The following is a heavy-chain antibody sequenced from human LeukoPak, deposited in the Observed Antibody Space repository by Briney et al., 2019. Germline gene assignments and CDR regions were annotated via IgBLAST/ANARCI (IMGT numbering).Heavy chain of an antibody. CDR3: ARDPTGYYYYYYMDV. CDR1: GFTFSSYS. V-gene: IGHV3-21*01. CDR2: ISSSSYI. Sequence: GGSLRLSCAASGFTFSSYSMNWVRQAPGKGLEWVSSISSSSYIYYADSVKGRFTISRDNAKNSLYLQMNSLRAEDTAVYYCARDPTGYYYYYYMDVWGKGTTVTVSS. J-gene: IGHJ6*03.